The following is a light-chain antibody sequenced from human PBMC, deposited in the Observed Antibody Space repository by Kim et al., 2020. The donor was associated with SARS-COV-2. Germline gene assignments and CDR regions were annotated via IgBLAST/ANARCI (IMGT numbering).Light chain of an antibody. J-gene: IGLJ2*01. V-gene: IGLV2-14*03. CDR2: DVT. CDR3: GSYTSSNTVV. Sequence: HSALTQPASVSGSPGQSITISCTGTSSDVGRYNYVVWYQQHSGKAPKFIIFDVTKRPSGVSSRFSGSKSGNTASLTISGLQAEDEADYYCGSYTSSNTVVFGGGTKLTVL. CDR1: SSDVGRYNY.